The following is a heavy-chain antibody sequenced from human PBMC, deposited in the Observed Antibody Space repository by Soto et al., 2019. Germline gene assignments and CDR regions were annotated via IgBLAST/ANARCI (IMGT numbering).Heavy chain of an antibody. V-gene: IGHV3-33*01. Sequence: QVQLVESGGGVVQPGRSLRLSCAASGFTFSSYGMHWVRQAPGKGLEWVAVIWYDGSNKYYADSVKGRFTISRDNSKSTLYLQMNSLRAEDTAVYYCARDSGHQTSPFDYWGQGTLVTVSS. D-gene: IGHD3-10*01. J-gene: IGHJ4*02. CDR3: ARDSGHQTSPFDY. CDR1: GFTFSSYG. CDR2: IWYDGSNK.